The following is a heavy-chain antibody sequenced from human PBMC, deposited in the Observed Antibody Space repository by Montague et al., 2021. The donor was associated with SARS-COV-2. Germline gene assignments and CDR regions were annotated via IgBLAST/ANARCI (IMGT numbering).Heavy chain of an antibody. CDR1: GFRFKNYG. CDR3: ARETPVAGTNFYGMDV. Sequence: SLRLSFAASGFRFKNYGIHWVRQATGKGLEWVSAIGPPGDTYYAGSVKGRFSISREDAKNSLYLQMDSLRAEDTAVYYCARETPVAGTNFYGMDVWGLGTTVTVSS. D-gene: IGHD6-19*01. V-gene: IGHV3-13*01. J-gene: IGHJ6*02. CDR2: IGPPGDT.